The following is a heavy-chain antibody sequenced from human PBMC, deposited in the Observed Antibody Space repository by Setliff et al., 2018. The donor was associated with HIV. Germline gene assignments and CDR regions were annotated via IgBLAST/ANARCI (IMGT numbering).Heavy chain of an antibody. V-gene: IGHV4-31*03. CDR1: GDSISSAGHY. CDR2: IYYSGTT. D-gene: IGHD5-18*01. J-gene: IGHJ5*02. Sequence: PSETLSLTCTVSGDSISSAGHYWSWIRQHPGKGLEWIGYIYYSGTTYYNPSLNSRLILSVDTSKNQFSLKLYSVTAADTSVYYCARRWGIRGYSSWGQGTLVTVSS. CDR3: ARRWGIRGYSS.